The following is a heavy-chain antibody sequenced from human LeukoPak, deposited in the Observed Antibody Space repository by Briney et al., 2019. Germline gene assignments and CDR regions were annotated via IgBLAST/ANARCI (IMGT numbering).Heavy chain of an antibody. CDR1: GYTFTSYG. V-gene: IGHV1-18*01. Sequence: ASVKVSCKASGYTFTSYGISWVRQAPGQGLEWMGWISAYNGNTNYAQKLQGRVTMTTDTSTSTAYMELRSLRSDDTAVYYCARGHMVRGVITYYYYYMDVWGKGTTVTISS. CDR3: ARGHMVRGVITYYYYYMDV. D-gene: IGHD3-10*01. J-gene: IGHJ6*03. CDR2: ISAYNGNT.